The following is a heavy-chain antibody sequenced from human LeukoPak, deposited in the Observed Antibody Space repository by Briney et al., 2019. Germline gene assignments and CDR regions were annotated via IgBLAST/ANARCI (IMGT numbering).Heavy chain of an antibody. D-gene: IGHD2-15*01. CDR1: GFTFSSYW. J-gene: IGHJ6*02. CDR2: IKSDGSST. V-gene: IGHV3-74*01. CDR3: ARGYCSGGSCSPSGNGMGV. Sequence: PGGSLRLSCAASGFTFSSYWIHWVRQAPGKGLVWVSRIKSDGSSTSYADSVKGRFTISRDNVKNTLYLQMNSLRAEDTAVYYCARGYCSGGSCSPSGNGMGVWGQGTTVTVSS.